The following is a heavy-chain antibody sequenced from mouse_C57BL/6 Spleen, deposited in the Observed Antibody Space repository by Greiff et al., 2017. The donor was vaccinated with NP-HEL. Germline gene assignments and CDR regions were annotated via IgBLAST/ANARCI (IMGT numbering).Heavy chain of an antibody. CDR1: GYTFTSYW. D-gene: IGHD1-1*01. CDR3: ARGVYYGSSYVGYFDY. J-gene: IGHJ2*01. CDR2: IDPSDSYT. V-gene: IGHV1-69*01. Sequence: LQLQQPGAELVMPGASVKLSCKASGYTFTSYWMHWVKQRPGQGLEWIGEIDPSDSYTNYNQKFKGKSTLTVDKSSSTAYMQRSSLTSEDSAVYYCARGVYYGSSYVGYFDYWGQGTTLTVSS.